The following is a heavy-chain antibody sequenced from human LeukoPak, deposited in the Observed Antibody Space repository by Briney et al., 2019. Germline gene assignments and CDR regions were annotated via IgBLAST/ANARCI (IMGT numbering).Heavy chain of an antibody. CDR3: ARDHGPRVDY. V-gene: IGHV4-61*02. Sequence: SETLSLTCTVSGGSISSSSYYWSWIRQPAGKGLEWIGRIYTSGSTNYNPSLKSRVTISVDTSKNQFSLKLSSVTAADTAVYYCARDHGPRVDYWGQGTLVTVSS. D-gene: IGHD4-17*01. J-gene: IGHJ4*02. CDR2: IYTSGST. CDR1: GGSISSSSYY.